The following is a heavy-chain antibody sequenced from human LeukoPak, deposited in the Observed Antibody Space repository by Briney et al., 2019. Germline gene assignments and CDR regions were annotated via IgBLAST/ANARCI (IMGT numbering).Heavy chain of an antibody. CDR2: ISSSSSYI. Sequence: GGSLRLSCAASGFTFSSYSMNWVRQAPGKGREWVSSISSSSSYIYYADSVKGRFTISRDNAKNSLYLQMNSLRAEDTAVYYCARFYGSGPKYFDYWGQGTLVTVSS. J-gene: IGHJ4*02. CDR1: GFTFSSYS. V-gene: IGHV3-21*01. D-gene: IGHD3-10*01. CDR3: ARFYGSGPKYFDY.